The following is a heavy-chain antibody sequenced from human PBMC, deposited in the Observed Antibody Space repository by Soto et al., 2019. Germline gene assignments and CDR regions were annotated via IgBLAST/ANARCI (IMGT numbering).Heavy chain of an antibody. Sequence: SVKVSCKASGVTSSTHTITWVRQAPGQGLEWMGGIIPLFGTGHKAQKFQGRITIIAGKSTSTAYMELSSLRSEDTAVYFCASGSAMGADHWGQGTLVTVSS. CDR2: IIPLFGTG. D-gene: IGHD5-18*01. CDR3: ASGSAMGADH. J-gene: IGHJ5*02. V-gene: IGHV1-69*06. CDR1: GVTSSTHT.